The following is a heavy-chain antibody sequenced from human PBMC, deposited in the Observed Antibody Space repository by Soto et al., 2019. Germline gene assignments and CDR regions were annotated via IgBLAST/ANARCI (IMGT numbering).Heavy chain of an antibody. J-gene: IGHJ4*02. CDR2: ISYDGSNK. D-gene: IGHD1-26*01. Sequence: QVQLVESGGGVVQPGRSLRISCAASGFTFSSYAMHWVRQAPGKGLEWVAVISYDGSNKYYADSVKGRFTISRDNSKNTLYLQMNSLRAEDTAVYHCARDMRWELYYYFDYWGQGTLVTVSS. CDR3: ARDMRWELYYYFDY. CDR1: GFTFSSYA. V-gene: IGHV3-30-3*01.